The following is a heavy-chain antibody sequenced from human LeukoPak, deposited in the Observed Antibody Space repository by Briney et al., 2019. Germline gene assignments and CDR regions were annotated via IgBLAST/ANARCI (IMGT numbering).Heavy chain of an antibody. V-gene: IGHV4-30-4*01. D-gene: IGHD5-12*01. CDR2: IYDSGTA. CDR3: ARDTQSRSGTPAADY. Sequence: PSETLSLTCSVSGGSINNAYYYWTWIRQPPGKGLEWIGYIYDSGTAYYNPSLKSRVTISVDTSKNQFSLKLSSVTAADTAVYYCARDTQSRSGTPAADYWGQGTLVTVSS. CDR1: GGSINNAYYY. J-gene: IGHJ4*02.